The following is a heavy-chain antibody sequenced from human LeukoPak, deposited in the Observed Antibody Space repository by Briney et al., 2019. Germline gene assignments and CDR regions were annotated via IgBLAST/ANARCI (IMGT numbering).Heavy chain of an antibody. CDR3: ARHVWFGEHNGHENWFDP. J-gene: IGHJ5*02. Sequence: ASVKVSCKASGYTFTSYYMHWVRQAPGQGLEWMGWINPNSGGTNYAQKFQGRVTMTRDTSISTAYMELSSLRSDDTAVYYCARHVWFGEHNGHENWFDPWGQGTLVIVSS. CDR1: GYTFTSYY. D-gene: IGHD3-10*01. CDR2: INPNSGGT. V-gene: IGHV1-2*02.